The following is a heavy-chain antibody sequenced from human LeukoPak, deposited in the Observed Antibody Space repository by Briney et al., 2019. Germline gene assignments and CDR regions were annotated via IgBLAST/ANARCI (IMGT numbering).Heavy chain of an antibody. CDR3: ARKYCSSTSCYEGAFDI. V-gene: IGHV1-2*02. CDR1: GYTFTGYC. Sequence: ASVKVSCKASGYTFTGYCMHWVRQAPGQGLEWMGWINPNSGGTNYAQKFQGRVTMTRDTSISTAYMELSRLRSDDTAVYYCARKYCSSTSCYEGAFDIWGQGTMVTVSS. CDR2: INPNSGGT. D-gene: IGHD2-2*01. J-gene: IGHJ3*02.